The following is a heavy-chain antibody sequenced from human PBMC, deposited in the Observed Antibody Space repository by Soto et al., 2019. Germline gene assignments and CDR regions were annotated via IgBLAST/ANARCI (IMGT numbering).Heavy chain of an antibody. Sequence: PGESLKISCKGSGYSVTSYWIGWVRQMPGKGLEWMGIIYPGDSDTRYSPSFQGQVTISADKSISTAYLQWSSLKASDTAMYYCARQGTGEHPRYVMDVWGQGTTVIVSS. CDR3: ARQGTGEHPRYVMDV. D-gene: IGHD7-27*01. CDR1: GYSVTSYW. V-gene: IGHV5-51*01. J-gene: IGHJ6*02. CDR2: IYPGDSDT.